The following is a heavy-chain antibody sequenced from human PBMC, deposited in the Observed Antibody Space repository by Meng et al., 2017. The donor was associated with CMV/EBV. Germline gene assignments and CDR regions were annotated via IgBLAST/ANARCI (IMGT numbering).Heavy chain of an antibody. CDR2: INSDGTAT. J-gene: IGHJ4*02. V-gene: IGHV3-74*01. CDR1: GVTFSSYW. D-gene: IGHD3-22*01. Sequence: GGSLRLSCTVSGVTFSSYWMHWVRQAPGKGLEWVSRINSDGTATSYADSVKGRFTISRDNSKNTLYLQMNSLRAEDTAVYYCAKDKQYYDSSGWIDYWGQGTLVTVSS. CDR3: AKDKQYYDSSGWIDY.